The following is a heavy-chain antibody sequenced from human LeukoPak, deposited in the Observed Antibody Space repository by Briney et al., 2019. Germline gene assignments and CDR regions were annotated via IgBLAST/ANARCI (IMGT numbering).Heavy chain of an antibody. CDR1: GGSFSGYY. D-gene: IGHD3-22*01. CDR3: AGAPYADGSGQVDD. V-gene: IGHV4-34*01. Sequence: AAETLSLTCAVYGGSFSGYYWSWIRQPPGKGLEWIGEINHSGSTNYNPSLKSRVTISVDTSKNQFFLKLSSVTAADTAVVYCAGAPYADGSGQVDDGGEGTLVTVYS. J-gene: IGHJ4*02. CDR2: INHSGST.